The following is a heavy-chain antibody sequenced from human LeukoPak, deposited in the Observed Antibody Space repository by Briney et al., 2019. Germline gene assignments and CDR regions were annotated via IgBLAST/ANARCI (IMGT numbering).Heavy chain of an antibody. CDR2: IPGSGGAWLSSIPGASSSP. CDR3: ARGTTYNHDRSGRYGMDV. J-gene: IGHJ6*02. Sequence: GGSLRLSCAASGFTFSYYAMSWVRQAPGKGLEWVSTIPGSGGAWLSSIPGASSSPFYADSVKGRFTISRDNSKYTLYLQMNSLRAEDTAMYYCARGTTYNHDRSGRYGMDVWGQGTTVTVSS. CDR1: GFTFSYYA. D-gene: IGHD3-22*01. V-gene: IGHV3-23*01.